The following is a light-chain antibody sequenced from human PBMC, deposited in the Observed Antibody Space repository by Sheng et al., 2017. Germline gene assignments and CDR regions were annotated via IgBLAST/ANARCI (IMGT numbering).Light chain of an antibody. CDR2: WAS. Sequence: DIVMTQSPDSLAVSLGERATINCKSNQSVLYSSNNKNYLAWYQQKPRQPPKLLIYWASTRESGVPDRFSGSGSGTDFTLTISRLEPEDFAVYYCQQYGSSLPWTFGQGTKVEIK. J-gene: IGKJ1*01. CDR3: QQYGSSLPWT. CDR1: QSVLYSSNNKNY. V-gene: IGKV4-1*01.